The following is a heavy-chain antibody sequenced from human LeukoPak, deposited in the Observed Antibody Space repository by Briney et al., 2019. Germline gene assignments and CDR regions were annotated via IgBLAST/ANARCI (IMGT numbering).Heavy chain of an antibody. Sequence: ASVKVSCKASGYTFTSNGISWVRQAPGQGLEWMGWISAYNGNTNYAQKFQGRVTMTRNTSISTAYMELSSLRSEDTAVYYCARVYYYYYYMDVWGKGTTVTISS. CDR2: ISAYNGNT. CDR3: ARVYYYYYYMDV. V-gene: IGHV1-18*01. J-gene: IGHJ6*03. CDR1: GYTFTSNG.